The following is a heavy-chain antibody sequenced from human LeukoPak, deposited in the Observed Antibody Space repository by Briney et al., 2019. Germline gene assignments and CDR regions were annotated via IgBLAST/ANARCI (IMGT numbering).Heavy chain of an antibody. Sequence: GASVKVSCKASGYTFTSYAMHWVRQAPGQRLEWMGWINAGNGNTKYSQKFQGRVTITADESTSTAYMELSSLRSEDTAVYYCARGSTYCGGDCYSIPFDYWGQGTLVTVSS. CDR1: GYTFTSYA. CDR2: INAGNGNT. D-gene: IGHD2-21*02. J-gene: IGHJ4*02. V-gene: IGHV1-3*01. CDR3: ARGSTYCGGDCYSIPFDY.